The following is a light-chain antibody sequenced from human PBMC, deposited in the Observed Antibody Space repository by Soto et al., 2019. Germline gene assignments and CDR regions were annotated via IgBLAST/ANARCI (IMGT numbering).Light chain of an antibody. CDR2: EVS. J-gene: IGLJ1*01. V-gene: IGLV2-8*01. CDR1: SSDVGGYKY. Sequence: QPVLTQPPSASGSPGQSVTISCTGTSSDVGGYKYVSWYQQHPGKAPKLMIYEVSKRPSGVPDRFSGSKSGNTASLTVSGLQAEDEADYYCSSYAGSNNPYVFGTGTKVTVL. CDR3: SSYAGSNNPYV.